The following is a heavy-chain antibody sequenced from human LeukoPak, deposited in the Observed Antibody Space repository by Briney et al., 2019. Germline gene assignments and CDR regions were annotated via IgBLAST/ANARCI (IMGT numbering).Heavy chain of an antibody. CDR1: GFTVSSNH. CDR3: ASHSSSGYGFDY. J-gene: IGHJ4*02. V-gene: IGHV3-53*01. CDR2: IYSGGST. D-gene: IGHD6-13*01. Sequence: PGGSLRLSCAASGFTVSSNHMSWVRQAPGKGLEWVSVIYSGGSTYYADSVKGRFTISRDNSKNTLYLQMDSLRAEDTAVYYCASHSSSGYGFDYWGEGILVTVSS.